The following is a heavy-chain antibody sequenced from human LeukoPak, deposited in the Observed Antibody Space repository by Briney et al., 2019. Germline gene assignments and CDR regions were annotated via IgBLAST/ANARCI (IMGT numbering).Heavy chain of an antibody. CDR3: TRVYGSGSYSYFDY. CDR2: IRSKAYGGTT. J-gene: IGHJ4*02. CDR1: GFTFGDYA. Sequence: GGSLRLSCTASGFTFGDYAMSWVRQAPGKGLEWVGFIRSKAYGGTTEYAASVKGRFTISRDDSKSIAYLQMNSLKTEDTAVYYCTRVYGSGSYSYFDYWGQGTLVTVSS. V-gene: IGHV3-49*04. D-gene: IGHD3-10*01.